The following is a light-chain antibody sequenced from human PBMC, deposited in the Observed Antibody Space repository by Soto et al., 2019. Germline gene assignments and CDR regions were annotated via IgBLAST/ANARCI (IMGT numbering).Light chain of an antibody. CDR1: QSLNKF. CDR3: QQYSSSSWT. V-gene: IGKV1-5*03. Sequence: DFQMTQSPSTLSASVGDRVTITCRASQSLNKFLAWYQQKPGNAPKLLIYKASSLESGVPSRFSGSGSGTEFTLTISSLQPDDSATYYCQQYSSSSWTFGQGTKVEIK. CDR2: KAS. J-gene: IGKJ1*01.